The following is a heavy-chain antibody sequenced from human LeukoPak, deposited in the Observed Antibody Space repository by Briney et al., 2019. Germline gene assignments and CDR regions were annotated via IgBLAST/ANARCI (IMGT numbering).Heavy chain of an antibody. CDR3: ARGLPPRRYYDSSGYYSYYFDY. CDR1: GYTFTSYY. Sequence: ASVKVSCKASGYTFTSYYMHWVRQAPGQGLEWMGIINPSGGSTSYAQKFQGRVTMTTDTSTSTAYMELRSLRSDDTAVYYCARGLPPRRYYDSSGYYSYYFDYWGQGTLVTVSS. J-gene: IGHJ4*02. CDR2: INPSGGST. D-gene: IGHD3-22*01. V-gene: IGHV1-46*01.